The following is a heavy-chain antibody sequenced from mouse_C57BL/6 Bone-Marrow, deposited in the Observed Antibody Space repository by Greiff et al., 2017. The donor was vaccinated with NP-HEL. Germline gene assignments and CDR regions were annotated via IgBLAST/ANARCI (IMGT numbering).Heavy chain of an antibody. CDR3: ARPIYYYGSSWGYFDV. CDR2: IHPNSGST. J-gene: IGHJ1*03. D-gene: IGHD1-1*01. Sequence: QVQLKQPGAELVKPGASVKLSCKASGYTFTSYWMHWVKQRPGQGLEWIGMIHPNSGSTNYNEKFKSKATLTVDKSSSTAYMQLSSLTSEDSAVYYCARPIYYYGSSWGYFDVWGTGTTVTVSS. V-gene: IGHV1-64*01. CDR1: GYTFTSYW.